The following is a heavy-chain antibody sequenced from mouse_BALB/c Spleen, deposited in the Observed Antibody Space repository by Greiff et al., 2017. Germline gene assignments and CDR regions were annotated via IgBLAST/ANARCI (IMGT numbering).Heavy chain of an antibody. D-gene: IGHD3-1*01. CDR1: GYSITSDYA. CDR3: ARRTSGYARDY. CDR2: ISYSGST. J-gene: IGHJ4*01. V-gene: IGHV3-2*02. Sequence: EVKLQESGPGLVKPSQSLSLTCTVTGYSITSDYAWNWIRQFPGNKLEWMGYISYSGSTSYNPSLKSRISITRDTSKNQFFLQLNSVTTEDTATYYCARRTSGYARDYWGQGTSVTVSS.